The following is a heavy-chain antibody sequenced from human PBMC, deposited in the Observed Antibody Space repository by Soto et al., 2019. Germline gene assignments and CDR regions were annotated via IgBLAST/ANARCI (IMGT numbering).Heavy chain of an antibody. CDR3: ARVPRGVGTTSHGGFDF. CDR2: IYYSGST. CDR1: GGSISSSSYY. V-gene: IGHV4-39*01. Sequence: KPSETLSLTCTVSGGSISSSSYYWDWIRQPPGKGLEWIGSIYYSGSTYYNPSLKSRLTLSVDTSKNQFSLKLSSVTAADTAVYYCARVPRGVGTTSHGGFDFWGQGTLVTVSS. J-gene: IGHJ4*02. D-gene: IGHD1-26*01.